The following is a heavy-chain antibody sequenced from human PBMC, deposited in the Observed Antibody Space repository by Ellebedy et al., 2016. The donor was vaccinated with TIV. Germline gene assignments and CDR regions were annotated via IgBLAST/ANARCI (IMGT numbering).Heavy chain of an antibody. Sequence: GESLKISXAASGFTFSSYAMSWVRQAPGKGLEWVSAISGSGGSTYYADSVKGRFTISRDNSKNTLYLQMNSLRAEDTAVYYCAKDLTAYCGGDCYSDWFDPWGQGTLVTVSS. CDR3: AKDLTAYCGGDCYSDWFDP. V-gene: IGHV3-23*01. CDR1: GFTFSSYA. J-gene: IGHJ5*02. CDR2: ISGSGGST. D-gene: IGHD2-21*01.